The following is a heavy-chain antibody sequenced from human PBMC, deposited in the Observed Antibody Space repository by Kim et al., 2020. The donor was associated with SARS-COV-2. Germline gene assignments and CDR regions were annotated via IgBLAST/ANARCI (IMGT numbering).Heavy chain of an antibody. J-gene: IGHJ6*02. V-gene: IGHV3-64D*06. CDR3: VKADSPYSNPYYYYGMDV. CDR2: ISSNGGST. Sequence: GGSLRLSCSASGFTFSSYAMHWVRQAPGKGLEYVSAISSNGGSTYYADSVKGRFTISRDNSKNTLYLQMSSLRAEDTAVYYCVKADSPYSNPYYYYGMDVWGQGTTVTVS. D-gene: IGHD6-13*01. CDR1: GFTFSSYA.